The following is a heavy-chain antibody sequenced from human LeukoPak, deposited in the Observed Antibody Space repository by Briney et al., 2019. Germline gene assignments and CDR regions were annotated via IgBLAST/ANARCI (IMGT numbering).Heavy chain of an antibody. V-gene: IGHV5-51*01. CDR1: GYSFTSYW. Sequence: GESLKISCKGSGYSFTSYWIGWVRQMPGKGLEWMGIIYPGDSDTRYSPSFQGQVTISADKSISTAYPQWSSLKASDTAMYYCARTGPTTNVYFDYWGQGTLVTVSS. CDR2: IYPGDSDT. D-gene: IGHD7-27*01. CDR3: ARTGPTTNVYFDY. J-gene: IGHJ4*02.